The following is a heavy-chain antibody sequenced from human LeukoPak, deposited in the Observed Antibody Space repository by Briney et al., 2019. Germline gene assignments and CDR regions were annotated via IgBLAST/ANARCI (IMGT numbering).Heavy chain of an antibody. J-gene: IGHJ4*02. D-gene: IGHD2-2*01. CDR1: GFTFDDYA. CDR2: ISGSGGTT. Sequence: GGSLRLSCAASGFTFDDYAMHWVRQAPGKGLEWVSRISGSGGTTYYADSLKGRATISRDNSKNTLYLQVNSLRAEDTAKYYCANVHCTISGCFAGVGPSDDWGQGTLVTVSS. V-gene: IGHV3-23*01. CDR3: ANVHCTISGCFAGVGPSDD.